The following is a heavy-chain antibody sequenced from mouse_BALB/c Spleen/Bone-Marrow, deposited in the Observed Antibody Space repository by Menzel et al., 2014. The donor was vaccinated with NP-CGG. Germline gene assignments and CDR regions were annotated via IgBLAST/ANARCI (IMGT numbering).Heavy chain of an antibody. CDR2: IDPTDNYI. Sequence: VQLQQSGAELVKPGTSVKLSCKASGYNFTSYWMNWVKQRPGQGLEWIGEIDPTDNYINYNQKVKGKGTLTVDKSSSTAYKQFSSLTSEDSAVYYCARSRGLYDYWNFDVWGAGTTVPVSS. J-gene: IGHJ1*01. CDR3: ARSRGLYDYWNFDV. V-gene: IGHV1-69*02. CDR1: GYNFTSYW. D-gene: IGHD2-3*01.